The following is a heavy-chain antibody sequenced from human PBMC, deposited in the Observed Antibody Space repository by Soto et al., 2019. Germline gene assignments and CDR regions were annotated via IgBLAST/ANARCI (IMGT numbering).Heavy chain of an antibody. D-gene: IGHD6-13*01. J-gene: IGHJ5*02. CDR2: IDWDDDK. V-gene: IGHV2-70*04. CDR1: GFSLSTSGMR. CDR3: ARSIVAAGNRWFDP. Sequence: SGPTLVNPTQTLTLTCTFSGFSLSTSGMRVSWIRQPPGKALEWLARIDWDDDKLYSTSLKTRLTISKDTSKDQVVLTMTNMDPVDTATYYCARSIVAAGNRWFDPWGQGTLVTVS.